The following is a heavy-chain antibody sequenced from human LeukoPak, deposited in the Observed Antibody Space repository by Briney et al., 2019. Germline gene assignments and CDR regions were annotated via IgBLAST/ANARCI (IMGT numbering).Heavy chain of an antibody. CDR1: GDSVSSNSAA. D-gene: IGHD6-19*01. CDR2: TYYRSKWFN. CDR3: ARGSGWLDY. V-gene: IGHV6-1*01. Sequence: SQTLSPTCAISGDSVSSNSAAWDWIRQSPSRGLEWLGRTYYRSKWFNGYAISVKSRITISADTSTNQFSLHLNSVTPDDTAIYYCARGSGWLDYWGQGTLVTVSS. J-gene: IGHJ4*02.